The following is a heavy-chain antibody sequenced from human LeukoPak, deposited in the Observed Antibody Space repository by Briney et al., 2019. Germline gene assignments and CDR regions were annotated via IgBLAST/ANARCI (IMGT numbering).Heavy chain of an antibody. CDR1: GFTVSNNF. Sequence: AGGSLRLSCAASGFTVSNNFMSWVRQAPGKGLEWVSVIYSGGSTYYADSVKGRFTISRDNSKNTLYLQMNSLRAEDTAVYYCAREYYDYVSHWGQGTLVTVSS. V-gene: IGHV3-66*01. J-gene: IGHJ4*02. CDR2: IYSGGST. D-gene: IGHD3-16*01. CDR3: AREYYDYVSH.